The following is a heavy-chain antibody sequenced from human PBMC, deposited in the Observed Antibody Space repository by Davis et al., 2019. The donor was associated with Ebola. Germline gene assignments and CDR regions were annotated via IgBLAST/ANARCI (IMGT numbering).Heavy chain of an antibody. D-gene: IGHD6-13*01. V-gene: IGHV1-18*01. CDR3: ARGLSIAAAHYYYYGMDV. J-gene: IGHJ6*02. CDR1: GYTFTSYG. CDR2: ISGYNGNT. Sequence: ASVKVSCKASGYTFTSYGISWVRQAPGQGLEWMGWISGYNGNTNYAQRFQGRVTMTTDTSTSTAYMELRGLRSDDTAVYFCARGLSIAAAHYYYYGMDVWGQGTTVTVSS.